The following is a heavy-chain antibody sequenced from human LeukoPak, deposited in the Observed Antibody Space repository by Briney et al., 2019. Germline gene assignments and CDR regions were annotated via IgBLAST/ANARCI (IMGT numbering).Heavy chain of an antibody. CDR2: ISSSGSTI. CDR3: ARSPPPITMVRGAQPEPDY. Sequence: GGSLRLSCAASGFTFSSYEMNWVRQAPGKGLEWVSYISSSGSTIYYADSVKGRFTISRDNAKNSLYLQMNSLRAEDTAVYYCARSPPPITMVRGAQPEPDYWGQGTLVTVSS. V-gene: IGHV3-48*03. J-gene: IGHJ4*02. CDR1: GFTFSSYE. D-gene: IGHD3-10*01.